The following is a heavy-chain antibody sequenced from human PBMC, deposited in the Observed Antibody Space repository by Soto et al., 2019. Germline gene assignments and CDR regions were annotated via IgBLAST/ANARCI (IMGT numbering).Heavy chain of an antibody. CDR2: ISAYNGNT. J-gene: IGHJ6*03. D-gene: IGHD5-12*01. Sequence: QVQLVQSGAEVKKPGASVKVSCKASGYTFTSYGISWVRQAPGQGLEWMGWISAYNGNTNYAQKLQGRVTMNTDTSTSTAYMELRSLRSDDTAVYYCARVVATSEDYYYYYYMDVWGKGTTVTVSS. CDR3: ARVVATSEDYYYYYYMDV. CDR1: GYTFTSYG. V-gene: IGHV1-18*01.